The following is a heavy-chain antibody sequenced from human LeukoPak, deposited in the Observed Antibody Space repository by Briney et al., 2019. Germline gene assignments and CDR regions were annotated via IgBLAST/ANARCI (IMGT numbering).Heavy chain of an antibody. J-gene: IGHJ4*02. CDR1: GSPSRSIL. CDR3: ATDLVGGTNY. CDR2: ISSSGSAI. V-gene: IGHV3-48*02. Sequence: GGSLGLSCVAPGSPSRSILLNWVGQAQGKGLEWVSYISSSGSAIYYADSVKGQFTISRDNAKNSLFLQVNSLRDEDTALYYCATDLVGGTNYWGQGILVTVSS. D-gene: IGHD1-26*01.